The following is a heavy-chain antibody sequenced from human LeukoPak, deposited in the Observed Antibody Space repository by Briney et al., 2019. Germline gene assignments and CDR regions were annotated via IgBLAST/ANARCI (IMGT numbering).Heavy chain of an antibody. V-gene: IGHV7-4-1*02. CDR1: GYTFTGHA. J-gene: IGHJ4*02. CDR2: INTKTGNP. D-gene: IGHD6-19*01. Sequence: ASVKVSCKASGYTFTGHAMNWVRQAPGQGPEWMGYINTKTGNPTYAQGFTGRFLQISSLKPADTGVYYCPTGGWVAVTGMDSWGQGTLVTVSS. CDR3: PTGGWVAVTGMDS.